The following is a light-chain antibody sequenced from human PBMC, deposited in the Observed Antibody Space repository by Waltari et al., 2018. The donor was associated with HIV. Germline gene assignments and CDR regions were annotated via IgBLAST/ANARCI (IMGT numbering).Light chain of an antibody. CDR2: GAS. CDR3: QQYNNWPRT. CDR1: QSVSSN. Sequence: EIVMMQSPATLSVPPGERANLSCRASQSVSSNLAWYQQKPGQAPRLLIYGASTRATGIPARFSGSGSGTEFTLTISSLQSEDFAVYYWQQYNNWPRTFGQGTRWKSN. V-gene: IGKV3-15*01. J-gene: IGKJ1*01.